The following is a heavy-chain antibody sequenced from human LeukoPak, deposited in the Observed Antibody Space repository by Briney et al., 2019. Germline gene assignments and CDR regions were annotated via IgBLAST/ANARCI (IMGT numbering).Heavy chain of an antibody. CDR2: INPNSGGT. CDR3: ATKKQQVTPIDY. D-gene: IGHD6-13*01. Sequence: GASVKVSCKASGYTFTGYYIHWVRQAPGQGLEWMGWINPNSGGTKYEQKFQGRVTMTRDTSISTAYMELSRLRSDATAVYYCATKKQQVTPIDYWGQGTLVTVSS. CDR1: GYTFTGYY. J-gene: IGHJ4*02. V-gene: IGHV1-2*02.